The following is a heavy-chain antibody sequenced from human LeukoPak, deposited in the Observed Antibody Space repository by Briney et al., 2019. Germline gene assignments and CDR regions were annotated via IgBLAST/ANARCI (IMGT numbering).Heavy chain of an antibody. CDR2: ISPGGTTI. CDR3: ARDRGSMGDYSSGWWNY. D-gene: IGHD6-19*01. V-gene: IGHV3-11*01. CDR1: GFTFRDYY. J-gene: IGHJ4*02. Sequence: PGGSLRLSWAASGFTFRDYYMSWIRQAPGKGLEWVSYISPGGTTIYYADSVKGRFAISRDNAKNSLYLQMNSLRAEDTAVYYCARDRGSMGDYSSGWWNYWGQGTLVTVSS.